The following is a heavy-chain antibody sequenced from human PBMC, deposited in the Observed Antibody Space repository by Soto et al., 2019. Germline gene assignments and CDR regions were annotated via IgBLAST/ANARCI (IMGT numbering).Heavy chain of an antibody. J-gene: IGHJ4*02. CDR2: INPNSGGT. CDR1: GYTFTGYY. Sequence: GASVKVSCKASGYTFTGYYMHWVRQAPGQGLEWMGWINPNSGGTNYAQKFQGWVTMTRDTSISTAYMELSRLRSDDTAVYYCARGSIVVVVAAIQYDYWGQGILVTVS. V-gene: IGHV1-2*04. CDR3: ARGSIVVVVAAIQYDY. D-gene: IGHD2-15*01.